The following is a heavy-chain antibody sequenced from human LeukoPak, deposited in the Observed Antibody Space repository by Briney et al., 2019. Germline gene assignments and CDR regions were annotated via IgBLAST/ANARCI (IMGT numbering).Heavy chain of an antibody. CDR2: IRSKAYGGTT. CDR1: GFTFGDYA. D-gene: IGHD2-15*01. J-gene: IGHJ4*02. Sequence: TGGSLRLSCTASGFTFGDYAMSWVRQAPGKGLEWVSFIRSKAYGGTTEYAASVKGRFTISRDDSKSFAYLQMNSLKTEDTAVCYCTRVSLVAASVFFDYWGQGTLVTVSS. CDR3: TRVSLVAASVFFDY. V-gene: IGHV3-49*04.